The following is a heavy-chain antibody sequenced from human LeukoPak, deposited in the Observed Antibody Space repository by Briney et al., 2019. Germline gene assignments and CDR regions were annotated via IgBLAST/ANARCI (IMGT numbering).Heavy chain of an antibody. CDR2: ISGSGGST. CDR1: GFTFSSYA. CDR3: AREVGGDSDY. J-gene: IGHJ4*02. Sequence: GGSLRLSCAASGFTFSSYAMSWVRQAPGKGLEWVSAISGSGGSTYYADSVKGRFTISRDNAKNTLYLQMNSLRVDDTAVYYCAREVGGDSDYWGQGTLVTVSS. D-gene: IGHD2-21*02. V-gene: IGHV3-23*01.